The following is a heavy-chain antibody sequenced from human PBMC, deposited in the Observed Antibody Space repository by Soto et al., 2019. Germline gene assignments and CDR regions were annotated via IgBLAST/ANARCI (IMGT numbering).Heavy chain of an antibody. D-gene: IGHD3-3*01. CDR1: GFTFSSYA. CDR3: AKDTGTRITIFGVVIMPYFDY. CDR2: ISGSGGST. V-gene: IGHV3-23*01. Sequence: GGSLRLSCAASGFTFSSYAMSWVRQAPGKGLEWVSAISGSGGSTYYADSVKGRFTISRDNSKNTLYLQMNSLRAEDTAVYYCAKDTGTRITIFGVVIMPYFDYWGQGTLVTVSS. J-gene: IGHJ4*02.